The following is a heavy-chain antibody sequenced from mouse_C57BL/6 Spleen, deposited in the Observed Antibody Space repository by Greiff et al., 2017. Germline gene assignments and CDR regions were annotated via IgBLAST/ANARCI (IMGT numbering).Heavy chain of an antibody. CDR3: ARGGYYVDIDY. Sequence: QVQLQQPGAELVRPGSSVKLSCKASGYTFTSYWMHWVKQRPIQGLEWIGNIDPSDSETHYNQKFKDKDTLTVDNSSSTAYMQLSSLTSEDSAVCYRARGGYYVDIDYWGQGTTLTVSS. D-gene: IGHD2-3*01. J-gene: IGHJ2*01. CDR1: GYTFTSYW. CDR2: IDPSDSET. V-gene: IGHV1-52*01.